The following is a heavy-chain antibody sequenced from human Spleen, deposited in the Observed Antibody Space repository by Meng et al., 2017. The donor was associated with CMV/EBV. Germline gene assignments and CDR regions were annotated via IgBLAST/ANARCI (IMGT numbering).Heavy chain of an antibody. Sequence: CTVSGGSISSRSCYWGWIRQPPGKGLEWIGNIYYSGITYYNPSLKSRVTISVDTSKNQFSLKLSSVTAADTAVYYCVRVDRTGDWFDPWGQGTLVTVSS. CDR1: GGSISSRSCY. CDR3: VRVDRTGDWFDP. J-gene: IGHJ5*02. D-gene: IGHD1/OR15-1a*01. V-gene: IGHV4-39*07. CDR2: IYYSGIT.